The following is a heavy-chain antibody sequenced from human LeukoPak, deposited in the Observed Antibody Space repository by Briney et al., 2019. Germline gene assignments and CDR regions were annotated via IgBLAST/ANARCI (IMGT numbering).Heavy chain of an antibody. J-gene: IGHJ4*02. CDR2: ISVYNGNK. Sequence: ASVQVSCKASGYTFNSYGITWVRQAPGPGLEWMGWISVYNGNKNYAQKFQGRVTMNTDTSTSTAYMEVRSLRADDAAEYYCAGVNSAQWLGGFDFDYWGQGTLVTVSS. V-gene: IGHV1-18*01. CDR1: GYTFNSYG. CDR3: AGVNSAQWLGGFDFDY. D-gene: IGHD6-19*01.